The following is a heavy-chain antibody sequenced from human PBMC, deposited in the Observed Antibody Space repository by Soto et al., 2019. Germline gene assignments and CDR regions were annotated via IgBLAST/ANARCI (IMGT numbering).Heavy chain of an antibody. CDR1: GFAFSTYW. CDR2: IKFDGSSA. Sequence: PWGSLRLSCAASGFAFSTYWMHWVRQAPGKGLLWVSRIKFDGSSAYYADSGRGRFTISRDDAKNTLFLEMNGLRVDDTAVYYRARGAKNIYAMDVWGQGTTVTVSS. V-gene: IGHV3-74*01. CDR3: ARGAKNIYAMDV. J-gene: IGHJ6*02.